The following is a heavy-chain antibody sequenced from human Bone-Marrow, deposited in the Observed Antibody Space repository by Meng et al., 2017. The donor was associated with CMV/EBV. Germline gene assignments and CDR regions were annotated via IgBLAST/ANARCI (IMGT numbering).Heavy chain of an antibody. CDR2: VDHSGNT. CDR1: GGSFSGYY. CDR3: ARVPAFWGNSGYL. Sequence: GSLRLSCAVYGGSFSGYYWSWIRQPPGKGLEWIGEVDHSGNTNYNPSLKSRVTISVDTSKNQFSLKLSSVTAADTAVYYCARVPAFWGNSGYLWGQGTLVTVSS. V-gene: IGHV4-34*01. J-gene: IGHJ4*02. D-gene: IGHD5-12*01.